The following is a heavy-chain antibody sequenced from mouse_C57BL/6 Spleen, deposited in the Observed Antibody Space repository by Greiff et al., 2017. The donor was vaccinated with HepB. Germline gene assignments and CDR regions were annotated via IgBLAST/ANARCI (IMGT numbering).Heavy chain of an antibody. CDR1: GFSLTSYG. D-gene: IGHD1-1*01. V-gene: IGHV2-2*01. CDR3: ARFITTVVAAFAY. Sequence: VQGVESGPGLVQPSQRLSITCTVSGFSLTSYGVHWVRQSPGKGLEWLGVIWSGGSTDYNAAFISRLSISKDNSKSQVFFKMNSLQADDTAIYYCARFITTVVAAFAYWGQGTLVTVSA. CDR2: IWSGGST. J-gene: IGHJ3*01.